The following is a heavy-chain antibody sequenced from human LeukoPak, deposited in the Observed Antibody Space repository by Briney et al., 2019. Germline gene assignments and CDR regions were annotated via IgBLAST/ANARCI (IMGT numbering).Heavy chain of an antibody. D-gene: IGHD3-10*01. CDR1: GDSISSSNW. CDR2: IYHSGST. Sequence: SSGTLSLTCAVSGDSISSSNWWCWVRQPPGKGLEWIGEIYHSGSTNYNPSLKSRVTISVDKSKNQVSLKLSSVTAADTALYYCAREHIYGSGSYYIDYWGQGTLVTVSS. CDR3: AREHIYGSGSYYIDY. V-gene: IGHV4-4*02. J-gene: IGHJ4*02.